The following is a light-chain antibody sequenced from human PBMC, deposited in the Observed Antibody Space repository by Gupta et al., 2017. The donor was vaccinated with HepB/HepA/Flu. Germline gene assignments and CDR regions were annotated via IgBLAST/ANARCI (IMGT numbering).Light chain of an antibody. J-gene: IGLJ2*01. CDR3: SSYTSSSTYV. V-gene: IGLV2-14*01. CDR2: EVS. Sequence: QSALTQPASVSGSPGQSITISCTGTSSDVGGYNYVSWYQQHPGKAPKFMIYEVSNRPAGVSNRFSGSKSGNTASLTISGLQAEDEADYYCSSYTSSSTYVFGVGTKLTVL. CDR1: SSDVGGYNY.